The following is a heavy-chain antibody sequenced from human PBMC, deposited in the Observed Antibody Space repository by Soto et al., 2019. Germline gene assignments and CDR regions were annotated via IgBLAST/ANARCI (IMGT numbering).Heavy chain of an antibody. CDR1: GGSISSYY. Sequence: SETLSLTCTVSGGSISSYYWSWIRQPPGKGLEWIGYIYYSGSTNYNPSLKSRVTISVDTSKNQFSLKLSSVTAADTAVYYCAREDPLRYFDYWGQGTLVTVSS. J-gene: IGHJ4*02. V-gene: IGHV4-59*01. CDR3: AREDPLRYFDY. CDR2: IYYSGST.